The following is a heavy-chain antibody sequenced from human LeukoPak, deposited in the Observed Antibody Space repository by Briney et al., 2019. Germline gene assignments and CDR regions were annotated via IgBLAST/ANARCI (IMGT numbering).Heavy chain of an antibody. CDR2: LDHSGST. CDR1: GGSISSSSYY. Sequence: SETLSLTCTVSGGSISSSSYYWGWIRQPPGRGLEWTGSLDHSGSTYYNPSLKSRITISVDTSKNQFSLKLGSVTAADTAMYFCAKSGGYGLIDYWGQGTRVIVSS. D-gene: IGHD1-26*01. J-gene: IGHJ4*02. V-gene: IGHV4-39*07. CDR3: AKSGGYGLIDY.